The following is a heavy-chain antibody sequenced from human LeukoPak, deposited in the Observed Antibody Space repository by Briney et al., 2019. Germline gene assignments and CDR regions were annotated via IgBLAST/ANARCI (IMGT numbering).Heavy chain of an antibody. CDR3: ARDLQKRDPVVITWSFDY. D-gene: IGHD3-22*01. Sequence: GGSLRLSCAASGFTFSSYAMPWVRQAPGKGLEWVAVISYDGSNKYYADSVKGRFTISRDNSKNTLYLQMNSLRAEDTAVYYCARDLQKRDPVVITWSFDYWGQGTLVTVSS. CDR1: GFTFSSYA. J-gene: IGHJ4*02. V-gene: IGHV3-30-3*01. CDR2: ISYDGSNK.